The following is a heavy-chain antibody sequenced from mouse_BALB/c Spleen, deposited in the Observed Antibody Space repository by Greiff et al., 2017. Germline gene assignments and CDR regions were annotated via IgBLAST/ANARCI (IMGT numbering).Heavy chain of an antibody. CDR2: ISSGGSYT. Sequence: EVKLVESGGGLVKPGGSLKLSCAASGFTFSSYAMSWVRQTPEKRLEWVATISSGGSYTYYPDSVKGRFTISRDNAKNTLYLQMSSLRSEDTAMYYCARHYYGSSYVDYYAMDYWGQGTSVTVSS. J-gene: IGHJ4*01. CDR1: GFTFSSYA. V-gene: IGHV5-9-3*01. D-gene: IGHD1-1*01. CDR3: ARHYYGSSYVDYYAMDY.